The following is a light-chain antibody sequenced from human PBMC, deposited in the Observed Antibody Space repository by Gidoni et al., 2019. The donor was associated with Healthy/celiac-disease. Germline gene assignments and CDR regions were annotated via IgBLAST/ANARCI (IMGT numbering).Light chain of an antibody. V-gene: IGLV1-40*01. Sequence: QSVLTQPPSVSGAPGQRVTISCTGSSPNIGAGYDVHWYQQLPGTAPKRPIYGNSNRPSGVPDRFSGSKSGTSASLAITGLQAEDEADYYCQSYDSSLSGSLWVVGGGTKLTVL. J-gene: IGLJ3*02. CDR2: GNS. CDR3: QSYDSSLSGSLWV. CDR1: SPNIGAGYD.